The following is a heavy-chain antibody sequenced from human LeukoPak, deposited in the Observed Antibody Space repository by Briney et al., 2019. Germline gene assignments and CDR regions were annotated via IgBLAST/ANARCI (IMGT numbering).Heavy chain of an antibody. J-gene: IGHJ6*02. V-gene: IGHV4-59*08. CDR3: ARSQSTGWYNGGLDV. D-gene: IGHD6-19*01. CDR1: GGSISSYY. CDR2: IYYSGST. Sequence: SETLSLTCTVSGGSISSYYWNWVRQPPGKGLEWIAYIYYSGSTSYNPSLKSRVTISVDTSKNQFSLKLSSVTAADTAAYYCARSQSTGWYNGGLDVWGQGTTVTVSS.